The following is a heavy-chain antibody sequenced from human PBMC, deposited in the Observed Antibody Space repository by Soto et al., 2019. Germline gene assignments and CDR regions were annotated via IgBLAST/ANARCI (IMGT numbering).Heavy chain of an antibody. J-gene: IGHJ5*02. V-gene: IGHV3-7*05. CDR1: GFMFSDSW. CDR3: ASGIDP. Sequence: EAQLVESGGDLVQPGGSLRLSCAASGFMFSDSWMNWVRQAPGKGLEWVANIKADGSETAYMDSVKGRFTISRDNAKKFLYLQMNSLRVDDTAVYYCASGIDPWGQGTLVTVSS. CDR2: IKADGSET.